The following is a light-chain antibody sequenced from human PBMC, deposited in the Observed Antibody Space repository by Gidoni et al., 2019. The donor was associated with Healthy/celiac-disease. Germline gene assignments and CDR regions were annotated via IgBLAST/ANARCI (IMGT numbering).Light chain of an antibody. Sequence: DIQMTQSPLSLSASVGDRVTITCRASQGISNYLAWYQQKPGKVPKLLIYAASTLLSGVPSRFSGSGSGTDFTLTISSLQPEDVATYYCQKYNSAPPYTFGQGTKLEIK. CDR3: QKYNSAPPYT. V-gene: IGKV1-27*01. J-gene: IGKJ2*01. CDR2: AAS. CDR1: QGISNY.